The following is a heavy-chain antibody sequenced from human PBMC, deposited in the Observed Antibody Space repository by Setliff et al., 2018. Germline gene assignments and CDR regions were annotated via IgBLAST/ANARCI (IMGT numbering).Heavy chain of an antibody. J-gene: IGHJ6*03. V-gene: IGHV1-24*01. D-gene: IGHD5-18*01. CDR1: GYTLTELS. CDR2: FDPEDGET. Sequence: ASVKVSCKVSGYTLTELSRHWVRQAPGKGLEWMGGFDPEDGETIYAQKFQGRVTMTRNTSISTAYMELSSLRSEDTAVYYCARDKLWLMGYYYYYYMDVWGKGTTVTVSS. CDR3: ARDKLWLMGYYYYYYMDV.